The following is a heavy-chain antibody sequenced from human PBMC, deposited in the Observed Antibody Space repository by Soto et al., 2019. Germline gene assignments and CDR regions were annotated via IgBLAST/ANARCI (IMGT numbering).Heavy chain of an antibody. CDR3: VRILHQDIFTGYLGGPDY. CDR2: IIPIFGTA. V-gene: IGHV1-69*01. D-gene: IGHD3-9*01. J-gene: IGHJ4*02. CDR1: RGTFSSYA. Sequence: GASVKVCCKASRGTFSSYAISSVRQAPGQGLEWMGGIIPIFGTANYAQKFQRRVTITADESTSTAYMELSSLRSEDTAVYYCVRILHQDIFTGYLGGPDYWCQGALVAVSS.